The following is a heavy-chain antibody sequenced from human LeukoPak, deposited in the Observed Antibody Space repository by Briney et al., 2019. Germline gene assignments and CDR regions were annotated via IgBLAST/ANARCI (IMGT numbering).Heavy chain of an antibody. Sequence: ASVKVSCKASGYTFNNYGISWVRQAPGQGLEWVGWVTSYNGGTNYAQRFQGRVTMSTDTSTSTAYMELRSLRSDDTAVYYCARGPYYYGSGSYSFDPWGQGTLVTVSS. J-gene: IGHJ5*02. CDR1: GYTFNNYG. CDR2: VTSYNGGT. D-gene: IGHD3-10*01. V-gene: IGHV1-18*01. CDR3: ARGPYYYGSGSYSFDP.